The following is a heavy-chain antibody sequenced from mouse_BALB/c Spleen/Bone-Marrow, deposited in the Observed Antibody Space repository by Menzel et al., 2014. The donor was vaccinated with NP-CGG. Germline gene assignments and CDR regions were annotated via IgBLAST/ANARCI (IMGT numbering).Heavy chain of an antibody. CDR1: GFTFSNFG. D-gene: IGHD2-1*01. CDR3: ARSHFYGNYFDY. CDR2: VSTGSTII. Sequence: DVKLVESGGGLVQPGGSRKLSCAASGFTFSNFGMHWFRQSPEKGLEWVAFVSTGSTIIYYADTVKDRFTISRDNPENTLFLQMTSLRSEDTAIYYCARSHFYGNYFDYWGQGTTLTVSS. V-gene: IGHV5-17*02. J-gene: IGHJ2*01.